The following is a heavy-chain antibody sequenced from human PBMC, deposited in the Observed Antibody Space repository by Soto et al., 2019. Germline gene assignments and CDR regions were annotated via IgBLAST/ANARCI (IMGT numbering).Heavy chain of an antibody. CDR2: IFSNDET. V-gene: IGHV2-26*01. D-gene: IGHD6-13*01. CDR1: GFSLSNARMG. Sequence: QVTLKESGPVLVKPTETLTLTCTVSGFSLSNARMGVSWIRQPPGKALEWLAHIFSNDETSYSTSLKSRLTISKDTSKSQVVLTMTNMDPVDTATYYCARILRPAQSAAADLGWFDPWVQGTLVTVSS. J-gene: IGHJ5*02. CDR3: ARILRPAQSAAADLGWFDP.